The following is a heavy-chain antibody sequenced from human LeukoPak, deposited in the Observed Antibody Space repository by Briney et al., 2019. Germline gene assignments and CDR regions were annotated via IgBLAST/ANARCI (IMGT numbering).Heavy chain of an antibody. J-gene: IGHJ6*02. CDR2: INHSGST. CDR3: ASWQRGYSSSSYYGMDV. V-gene: IGHV4-34*01. CDR1: GGSFSGYY. D-gene: IGHD5-18*01. Sequence: SETLSLTCAVYGGSFSGYYWSWIRQPPGKGLEWIGEINHSGSTNYNPSLKSRVTISVDTSKNQFSLKLSSVTAADTAVYYCASWQRGYSSSSYYGMDVWGQGTTVTVSS.